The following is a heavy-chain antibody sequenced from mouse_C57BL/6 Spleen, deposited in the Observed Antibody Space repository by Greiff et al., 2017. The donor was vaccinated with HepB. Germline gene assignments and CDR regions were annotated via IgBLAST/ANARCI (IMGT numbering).Heavy chain of an antibody. V-gene: IGHV5-9*01. Sequence: EVKLVESGGGLVKPGGSLKLSCAASGFTFSSYTMSWVRQTPEKRLEWVATISGGGGNTYYTDSVKGRVTISRDNAKNTLYLQMSRLRSEDTALYYCASEAAQSPWFAYWGQGTLVTVSA. CDR1: GFTFSSYT. J-gene: IGHJ3*01. CDR3: ASEAAQSPWFAY. CDR2: ISGGGGNT. D-gene: IGHD6-1*01.